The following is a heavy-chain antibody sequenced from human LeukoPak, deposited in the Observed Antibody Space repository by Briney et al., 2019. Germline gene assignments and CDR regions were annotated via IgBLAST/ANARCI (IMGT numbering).Heavy chain of an antibody. V-gene: IGHV1-69*04. Sequence: SVKVSCKASGCTFSSYAISWVRQAPGQGLEWMGRIIPILGIANYAQKFQGRVTITADKSTSTAYMELSSLRSEDTAVYYCARDRIAAAGTFDPWGQGTLVTVSS. CDR2: IIPILGIA. CDR3: ARDRIAAAGTFDP. D-gene: IGHD6-13*01. CDR1: GCTFSSYA. J-gene: IGHJ5*02.